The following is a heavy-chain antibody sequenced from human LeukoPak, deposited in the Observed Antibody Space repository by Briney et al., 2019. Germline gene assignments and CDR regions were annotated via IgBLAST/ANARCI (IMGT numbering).Heavy chain of an antibody. Sequence: GGSLRLSCAASGFTFSSYWMSWVRQAPGKGLEWVANIKQDGSEKYYVDSVKGRFTISRDNSKNTLYLQMSSLRAEDTAVYYCAKVLPFGYWGQGTLVTVSS. J-gene: IGHJ4*02. CDR2: IKQDGSEK. CDR3: AKVLPFGY. CDR1: GFTFSSYW. D-gene: IGHD2/OR15-2a*01. V-gene: IGHV3-7*03.